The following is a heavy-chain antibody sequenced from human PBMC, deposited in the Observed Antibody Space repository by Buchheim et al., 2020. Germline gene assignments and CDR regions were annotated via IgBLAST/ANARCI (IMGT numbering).Heavy chain of an antibody. CDR2: IKQDGSEK. CDR3: VYSRWGNWFDP. Sequence: EVRLVESGGGLVQPGGSLRLSCAASGFTFSSYWMSWVRQAPGKGLEWVANIKQDGSEKYYLASVEGRFTISRDKAKNSLYLQMNSLRAEDTAVYYCVYSRWGNWFDPWGQGTL. J-gene: IGHJ5*02. V-gene: IGHV3-7*01. D-gene: IGHD4-11*01. CDR1: GFTFSSYW.